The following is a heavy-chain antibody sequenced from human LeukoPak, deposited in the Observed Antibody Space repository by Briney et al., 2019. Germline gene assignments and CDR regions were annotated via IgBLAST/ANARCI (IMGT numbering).Heavy chain of an antibody. CDR2: ISAYNGNT. CDR3: ARGVGQLLKYNWFDP. CDR1: GYTFTSYG. Sequence: GASVKVSCKASGYTFTSYGISWVRQAPGQGLEWMRWISAYNGNTNYAQKLQGRVTMTTDTSTSTAYMELRSLRSDDTAVYYCARGVGQLLKYNWFDPWGQGTLVTVSS. D-gene: IGHD2-2*01. V-gene: IGHV1-18*01. J-gene: IGHJ5*02.